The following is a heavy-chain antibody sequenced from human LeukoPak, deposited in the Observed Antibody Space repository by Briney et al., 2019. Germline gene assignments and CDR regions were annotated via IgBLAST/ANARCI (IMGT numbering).Heavy chain of an antibody. CDR2: INHSGST. CDR3: ARGGCSGGSCYEDAFDI. V-gene: IGHV4-34*01. J-gene: IGHJ3*02. CDR1: GGSFSGYY. Sequence: SETLSLNCAVYGGSFSGYYWSWLRQPPGKGLEWIGEINHSGSTNYNPSLKSRVTISVDTSKNQFSLKLSSVTAADTAVYYCARGGCSGGSCYEDAFDIWGQGTMVTVSS. D-gene: IGHD2-15*01.